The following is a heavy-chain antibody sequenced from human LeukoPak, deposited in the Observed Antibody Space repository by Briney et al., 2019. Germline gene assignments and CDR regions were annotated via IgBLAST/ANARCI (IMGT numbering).Heavy chain of an antibody. CDR2: INPNSGGT. CDR3: ARDCSGGSCYSNYYYYYGMDV. V-gene: IGHV1-2*02. D-gene: IGHD2-15*01. CDR1: GYTFTGYY. Sequence: ASVKVSCKASGYTFTGYYMHWVRQAPGQGLEWMGWINPNSGGTNYAQKFQGRVTMTRDTSISTVYMELSRLRSDDTAVYYCARDCSGGSCYSNYYYYYGMDVWGQGTTVSVCS. J-gene: IGHJ6*01.